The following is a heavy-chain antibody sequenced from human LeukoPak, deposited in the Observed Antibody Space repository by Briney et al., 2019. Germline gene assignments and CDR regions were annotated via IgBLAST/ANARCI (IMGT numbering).Heavy chain of an antibody. CDR2: ISYDGSNK. D-gene: IGHD3-10*01. CDR1: GFTFSSYG. V-gene: IGHV3-30*18. CDR3: AKSNRGGPYYYGMDV. Sequence: GGSLRLSCAASGFTFSSYGKHWVRQAPGKGLEWVAVISYDGSNKYYADSVKGRFTISRDNSKNTLYLQMNSLRAEDTAVYYCAKSNRGGPYYYGMDVWGQGTTVTVSS. J-gene: IGHJ6*02.